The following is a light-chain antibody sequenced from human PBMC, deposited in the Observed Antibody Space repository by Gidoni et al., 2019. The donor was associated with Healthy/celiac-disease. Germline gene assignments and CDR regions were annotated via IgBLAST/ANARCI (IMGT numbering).Light chain of an antibody. CDR2: SNN. Sequence: QSVLTQPPSASGTPGQRVTNPCSGSSSNIGSNTVNWYQQLPGTAPKLLIYSNNQRPSGVPARFSGSKSGTSASLAISGLQSEDEADYYCAAWDDSLNGPGVYVFGTGTKVTVL. V-gene: IGLV1-44*01. CDR3: AAWDDSLNGPGVYV. CDR1: SSNIGSNT. J-gene: IGLJ1*01.